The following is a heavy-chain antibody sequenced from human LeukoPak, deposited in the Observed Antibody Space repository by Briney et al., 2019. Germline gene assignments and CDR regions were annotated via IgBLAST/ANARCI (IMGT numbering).Heavy chain of an antibody. J-gene: IGHJ4*02. CDR2: IFYTGST. CDR3: ARGRLNLDY. Sequence: SETLSLTCTVPGDSISSGNYYWSWIRQPPGKGLEWIGSIFYTGSTYYNPSLKSRVTLSVDTSKTQFSLKLNSVTAADTAVYYCARGRLNLDYWGQGALVTVSS. D-gene: IGHD1-14*01. CDR1: GDSISSGNYY. V-gene: IGHV4-30-4*01.